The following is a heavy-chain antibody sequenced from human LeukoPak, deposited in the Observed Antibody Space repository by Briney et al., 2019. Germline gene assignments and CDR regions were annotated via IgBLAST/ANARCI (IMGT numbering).Heavy chain of an antibody. CDR1: GFTFSSYT. D-gene: IGHD7-27*01. CDR2: IGTSSTTI. CDR3: AREFNWAFGYYGMDV. Sequence: GGSLRLSCAASGFTFSSYTMNWVRQPPGKGLEWVSNIGTSSTTIYYADSVKGRFTISRDNAKNSLYLQMNSLRAEDTAVYYCAREFNWAFGYYGMDVWGQGTTVTVSS. J-gene: IGHJ6*02. V-gene: IGHV3-48*01.